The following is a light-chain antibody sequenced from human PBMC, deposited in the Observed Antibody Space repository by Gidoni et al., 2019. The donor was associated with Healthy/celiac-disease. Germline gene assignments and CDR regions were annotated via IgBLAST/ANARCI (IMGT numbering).Light chain of an antibody. V-gene: IGKV1-8*01. CDR1: QGISSY. CDR3: QQYYSYLLI. J-gene: IGKJ4*01. Sequence: AIRMTQSPSSLSASTGDRVTITCRASQGISSYLAWYQQKPGKAPKLLIYAASTLQSGVPSRFSGSGSGTDFTLTISCLQSEDFATYYCQQYYSYLLIFGGGTKVEIK. CDR2: AAS.